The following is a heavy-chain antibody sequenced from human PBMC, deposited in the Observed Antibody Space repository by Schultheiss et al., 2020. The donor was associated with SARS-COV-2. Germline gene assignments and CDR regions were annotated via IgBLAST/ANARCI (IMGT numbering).Heavy chain of an antibody. J-gene: IGHJ5*02. V-gene: IGHV4-39*07. Sequence: SETLSLTCTVSGGSISSSSYYWGWIRQPPGKGLEWIGEINHSGSTNYNPSLKSRVTISVDTSKNQFSLKLSSVTAADTAVYYCARGPYSSSSSWFDPWGQGTLVTVSS. CDR2: INHSGST. D-gene: IGHD6-6*01. CDR1: GGSISSSSYY. CDR3: ARGPYSSSSSWFDP.